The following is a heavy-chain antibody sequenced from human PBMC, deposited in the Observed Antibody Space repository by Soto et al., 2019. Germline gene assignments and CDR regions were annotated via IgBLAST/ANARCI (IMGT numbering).Heavy chain of an antibody. V-gene: IGHV3-74*01. CDR3: AIWSPRDMDV. Sequence: GGSLRLSCAASGFTFSSYWMFWVRQAPGKGLVWVSRINSDGSRASYADSVKGRFTISRDNAKNTLYLQMNSLRAEDTAVYYCAIWSPRDMDVWGQGTTVTVS. CDR2: INSDGSRA. CDR1: GFTFSSYW. D-gene: IGHD3-16*01. J-gene: IGHJ6*02.